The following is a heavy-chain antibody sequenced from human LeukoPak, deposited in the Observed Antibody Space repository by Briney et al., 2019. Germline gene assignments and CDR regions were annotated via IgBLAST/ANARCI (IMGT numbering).Heavy chain of an antibody. V-gene: IGHV3-21*01. CDR3: ARDSSHYYDSSGYHDY. CDR1: GFTFSSYS. J-gene: IGHJ4*02. D-gene: IGHD3-22*01. CDR2: ISSSSSYI. Sequence: GGSLRLSCAASGFTFSSYSMNWVRQAPGKGLEWDSSISSSSSYIYYADSVKGRFTISRDNAKNSLYLQMNSLRAEDTAVYYCARDSSHYYDSSGYHDYWGQGTLVTVSS.